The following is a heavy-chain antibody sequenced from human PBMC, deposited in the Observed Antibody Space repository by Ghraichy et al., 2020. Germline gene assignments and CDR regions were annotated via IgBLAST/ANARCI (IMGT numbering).Heavy chain of an antibody. CDR2: INLGGSA. D-gene: IGHD6-19*01. J-gene: IGHJ4*02. Sequence: SETLPLTCAVYGRSFSGFYCSWIRQSPGKGLEWIGEINLGGSANYNPSLKSRVTLSVDTSKNHFSLKVNSVTAADTAVYYCATLAMTVHNFDFWGRGTLVTVSS. CDR1: GRSFSGFY. V-gene: IGHV4-34*01. CDR3: ATLAMTVHNFDF.